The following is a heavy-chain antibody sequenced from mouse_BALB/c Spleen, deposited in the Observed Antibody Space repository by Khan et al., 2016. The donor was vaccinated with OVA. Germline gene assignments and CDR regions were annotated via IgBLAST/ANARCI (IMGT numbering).Heavy chain of an antibody. V-gene: IGHV5-6*01. Sequence: EVQVVESGGDLVKTGGSLKLSCAASGFTFSTYGMSWVRQTPDKRLEWVATISSGGHYTYYIDSVKGRFTISRDNAKNILYLQMTSLRSEATAMYYCARLAYYYKSEGFAYWGQGTLVTVSA. D-gene: IGHD1-1*02. CDR3: ARLAYYYKSEGFAY. CDR2: ISSGGHYT. CDR1: GFTFSTYG. J-gene: IGHJ3*01.